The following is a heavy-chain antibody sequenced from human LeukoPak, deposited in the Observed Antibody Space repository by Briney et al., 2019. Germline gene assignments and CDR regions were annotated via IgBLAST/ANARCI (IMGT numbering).Heavy chain of an antibody. Sequence: GGSLRLSCAASGFTFSNYWMTWVRQAPGKGLECVADIKQDGSEKYYVDSVKGRFTISRDNAENLLFLQMNNMRVEDTGVYYCARDVDRRDDPWGQGILVTVSS. CDR1: GFTFSNYW. CDR3: ARDVDRRDDP. V-gene: IGHV3-7*01. D-gene: IGHD3-9*01. J-gene: IGHJ5*02. CDR2: IKQDGSEK.